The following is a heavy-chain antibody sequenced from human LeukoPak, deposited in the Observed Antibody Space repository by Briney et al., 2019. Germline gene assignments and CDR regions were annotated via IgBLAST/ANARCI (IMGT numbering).Heavy chain of an antibody. D-gene: IGHD2-15*01. J-gene: IGHJ6*02. CDR2: INAGNSNT. CDR1: GYTFTSYA. Sequence: ASVKVSCKASGYTFTSYAMHWVRQAPGQRLEWMGWINAGNSNTKYSQKFQGRVTITRDTSASTAYMELSSLRSEDTAVYYCARDRSGGRSVGVWGQGTTVTVSS. CDR3: ARDRSGGRSVGV. V-gene: IGHV1-3*01.